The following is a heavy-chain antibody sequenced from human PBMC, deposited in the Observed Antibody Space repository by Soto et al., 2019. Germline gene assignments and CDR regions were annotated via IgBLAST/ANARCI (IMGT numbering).Heavy chain of an antibody. CDR3: ARGFRTAIFGVVIRTSFDY. J-gene: IGHJ4*02. D-gene: IGHD3-3*01. CDR1: GYTFTSYD. Sequence: ASVKVSCTASGYTFTSYDINWVRQATGQGLEWMGWMNPNSGNTGYAQKFQGRVTMTRNTSISTAYMELSSLRSEDTAVYYCARGFRTAIFGVVIRTSFDYWGQGTLVTVSS. CDR2: MNPNSGNT. V-gene: IGHV1-8*01.